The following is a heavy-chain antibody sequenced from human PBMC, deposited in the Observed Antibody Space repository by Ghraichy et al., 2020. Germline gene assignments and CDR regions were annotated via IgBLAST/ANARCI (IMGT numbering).Heavy chain of an antibody. J-gene: IGHJ4*02. CDR2: LNPNSGAT. Sequence: ASVKVSCKASGYTFTDYYMHWVRQAPGQGLEWMGWLNPNSGATYFVQKFQGRVTVTRDTSISTAYMDLIRLIYDDSAVYYCARGERGVSTILLHFWGQGTLVTVSS. CDR3: ARGERGVSTILLHF. V-gene: IGHV1-2*02. CDR1: GYTFTDYY. D-gene: IGHD5/OR15-5a*01.